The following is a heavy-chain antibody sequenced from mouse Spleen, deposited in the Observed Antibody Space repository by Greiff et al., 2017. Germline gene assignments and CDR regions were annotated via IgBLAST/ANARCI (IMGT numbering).Heavy chain of an antibody. J-gene: IGHJ2*01. V-gene: IGHV14-3*02. CDR2: IDPANGNT. D-gene: IGHD1-1*01. CDR1: GFNIKDTY. Sequence: EVQLQQSGAELVKPGASVKLSCTASGFNIKDTYMHWVKQRPEQGLEWIGRIDPANGNTKYDPKFQGKATITADTSSNTAYLQLSSLTSEDTAVYYCARSPRVITTVVDYWGQGTTLTVSS. CDR3: ARSPRVITTVVDY.